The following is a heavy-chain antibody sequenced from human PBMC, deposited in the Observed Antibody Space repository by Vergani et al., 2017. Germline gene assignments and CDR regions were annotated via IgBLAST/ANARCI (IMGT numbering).Heavy chain of an antibody. J-gene: IGHJ4*02. Sequence: VQLVESGGVLVQPGGSLRLSCAASGFTFSTYWMTWVRQAPGKGLEWVAFIGYDGRIKYNVDSVKGRFTISRDTSKKTLSLQMRSLRADDTAVYYCAKDGRENSDYGYFDYWGQGTLVTVSS. CDR3: AKDGRENSDYGYFDY. D-gene: IGHD4-17*01. CDR2: IGYDGRIK. CDR1: GFTFSTYW. V-gene: IGHV3-30*02.